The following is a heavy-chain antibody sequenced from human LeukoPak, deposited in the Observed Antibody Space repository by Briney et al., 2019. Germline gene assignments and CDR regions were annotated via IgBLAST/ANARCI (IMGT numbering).Heavy chain of an antibody. V-gene: IGHV4-59*01. D-gene: IGHD5-18*01. J-gene: IGHJ4*02. CDR2: IYYSGST. CDR1: GGSISSYY. CDR3: ARVPRIYSYGPFAY. Sequence: SETLSLTCTVSGGSISSYYWSWIRQPPGKGVEWIGYIYYSGSTNYNPSLKSRVTISVDMSKNQFSLKLSSVTAADTAVYYCARVPRIYSYGPFAYWGQGTMVTVSS.